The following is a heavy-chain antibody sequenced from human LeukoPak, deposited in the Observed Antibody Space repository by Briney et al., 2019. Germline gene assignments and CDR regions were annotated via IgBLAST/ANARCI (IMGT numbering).Heavy chain of an antibody. CDR2: INHSGST. CDR1: GGSFSGYS. V-gene: IGHV4-34*01. D-gene: IGHD3-3*01. CDR3: ARDRSDDFWSGYYQDV. J-gene: IGHJ6*04. Sequence: PSETLSLTCAVYGGSFSGYSWSWIRQHPGKGLEWFGGINHSGSTNYKPSLKSRVTISVDTSKNQFSLKLSSVTAANTAVYYCARDRSDDFWSGYYQDVWGKGTTVTVSS.